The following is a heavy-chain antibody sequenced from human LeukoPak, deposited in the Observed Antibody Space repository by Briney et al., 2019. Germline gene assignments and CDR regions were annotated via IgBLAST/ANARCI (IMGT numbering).Heavy chain of an antibody. Sequence: PGGSPRLSCAASGFTFSSYSMNWVRQAPGKGLEWVSFISSSSSTIYYADSVKGRFTISRDNAKNSLYLQMNSLRAEDTAVYYCARDLGVEYSYGPNWFDPWGQGTLVTVSS. J-gene: IGHJ5*02. CDR2: ISSSSSTI. CDR3: ARDLGVEYSYGPNWFDP. V-gene: IGHV3-48*01. D-gene: IGHD5-18*01. CDR1: GFTFSSYS.